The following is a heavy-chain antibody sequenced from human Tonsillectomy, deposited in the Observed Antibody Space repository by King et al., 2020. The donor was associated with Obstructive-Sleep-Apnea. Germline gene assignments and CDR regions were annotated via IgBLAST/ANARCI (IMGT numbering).Heavy chain of an antibody. V-gene: IGHV3-21*01. CDR3: ARDRIAVVRGEPLAY. CDR1: GFTFSSYT. Sequence: VQLVESGGGLLKPGGSLRLSCAASGFTFSSYTMDWVRQAPGKGLEWVSSISSGSNYIYYADSVKGRFTISRDNAKNSMYLQMNSLRVEDTAVYYCARDRIAVVRGEPLAYWGQGTLVTVSS. J-gene: IGHJ4*02. D-gene: IGHD3-10*01. CDR2: ISSGSNYI.